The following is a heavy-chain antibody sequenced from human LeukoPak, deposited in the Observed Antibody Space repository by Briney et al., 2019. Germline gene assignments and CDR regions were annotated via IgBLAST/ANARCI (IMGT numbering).Heavy chain of an antibody. Sequence: GGGLVQPGESLRLSCVASGFTVSSDYMNWVRQAPGKGLEWVSSITGSGGSTYYADSVKGRFTISRDNSKNTLYLQMNSLRVEDTAVYYCAKPPPRAGDVSPSWYLDLWGRGTLVTVSS. CDR1: GFTVSSDY. CDR3: AKPPPRAGDVSPSWYLDL. V-gene: IGHV3-23*01. D-gene: IGHD7-27*01. J-gene: IGHJ2*01. CDR2: ITGSGGST.